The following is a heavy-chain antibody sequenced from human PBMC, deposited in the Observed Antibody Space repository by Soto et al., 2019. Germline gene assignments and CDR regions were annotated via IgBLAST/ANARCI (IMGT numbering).Heavy chain of an antibody. CDR1: GFTFSNSW. V-gene: IGHV3-74*01. J-gene: IGHJ4*02. CDR2: INADGTST. D-gene: IGHD2-2*01. CDR3: VKVLARGVGVPRFYFDS. Sequence: DVQLVESGGGLVQPGGSLRLSCAASGFTFSNSWMHWVRQVSGKWLEWVSRINADGTSTSYADSVKGRFTISRDNAKNTLYLHVNSLRAEDTAVYYCVKVLARGVGVPRFYFDSWGQGALVTVSS.